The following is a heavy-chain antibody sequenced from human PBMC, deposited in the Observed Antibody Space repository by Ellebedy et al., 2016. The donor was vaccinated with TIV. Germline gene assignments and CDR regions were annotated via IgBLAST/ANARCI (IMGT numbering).Heavy chain of an antibody. V-gene: IGHV3-21*05. Sequence: GGSLRLSCAASGFTFSSYSMNWVRQAPGKGLEWVSYISSSSSYIYYADSVKGRFTTSRDNAKNSLYLQMNSLRDEDTSVYYCAAYGSGSYYYGMDVWGQGTTVTVSS. D-gene: IGHD3-10*01. CDR3: AAYGSGSYYYGMDV. J-gene: IGHJ6*02. CDR1: GFTFSSYS. CDR2: ISSSSSYI.